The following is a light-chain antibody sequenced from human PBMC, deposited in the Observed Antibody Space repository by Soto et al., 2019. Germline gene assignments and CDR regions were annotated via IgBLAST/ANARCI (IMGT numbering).Light chain of an antibody. J-gene: IGLJ2*01. CDR2: EAA. CDR1: NDDIGGNNY. CDR3: TSYPSASTPV. Sequence: QSALTQPASVSGSPGQSITISCTGTNDDIGGNNYVSWYQHHPGKAPKILIYEAANRPSGISNRFSGSKSGNTASLTISGLQAEDEADYFCTSYPSASTPVFGGGTKVTVL. V-gene: IGLV2-14*01.